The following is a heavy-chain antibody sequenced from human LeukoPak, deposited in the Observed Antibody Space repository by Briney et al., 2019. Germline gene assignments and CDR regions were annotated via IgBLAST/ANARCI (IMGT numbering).Heavy chain of an antibody. CDR2: IRSKANSYAT. J-gene: IGHJ4*02. CDR3: TSQNYYDSSPLQDY. D-gene: IGHD3-22*01. Sequence: GGSLRLSCAASGFTFSGSAMRWVRQASGKGLEWVGRIRSKANSYATAYAASVKGRFTISRDDSKNTAYLQMNSLKTEDTAVYYCTSQNYYDSSPLQDYWGQGTLVTVSS. CDR1: GFTFSGSA. V-gene: IGHV3-73*01.